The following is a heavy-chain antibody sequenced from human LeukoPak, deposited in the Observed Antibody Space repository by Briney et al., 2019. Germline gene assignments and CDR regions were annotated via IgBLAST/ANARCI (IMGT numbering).Heavy chain of an antibody. D-gene: IGHD2-2*01. CDR2: LYNDGRT. CDR1: GFTVSNNY. J-gene: IGHJ4*02. Sequence: PGGSLRLSCAASGFTVSNNYMSWVRHAPGKGLEWVSVLYNDGRTYSADSVKGRFTISRDNSKNTLYLQMNSLRTEDTAVYYCARELRGYCSTTSCPFGYWGQGALVTVSS. CDR3: ARELRGYCSTTSCPFGY. V-gene: IGHV3-66*02.